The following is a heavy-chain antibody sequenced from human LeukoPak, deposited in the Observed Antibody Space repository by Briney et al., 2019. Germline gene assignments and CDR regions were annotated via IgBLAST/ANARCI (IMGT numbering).Heavy chain of an antibody. CDR3: ARARGVSTGYRPIDY. J-gene: IGHJ4*02. CDR2: IWYDGSNK. Sequence: PGGSLRLSSAASGFTFSTSGMHWVRQAPGKGLEWVAVIWYDGSNKHYAESVKGRFSISRDNSKSTLYLQMNSLRAEDTAVYYCARARGVSTGYRPIDYWGQGTLVTVSS. V-gene: IGHV3-33*01. D-gene: IGHD3-22*01. CDR1: GFTFSTSG.